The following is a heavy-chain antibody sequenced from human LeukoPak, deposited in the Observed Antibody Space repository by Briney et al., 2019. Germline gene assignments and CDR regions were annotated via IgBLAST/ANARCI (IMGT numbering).Heavy chain of an antibody. CDR1: GGSISSYY. V-gene: IGHV4-59*01. J-gene: IGHJ4*02. D-gene: IGHD6-13*01. CDR3: AGVTSSRVLDY. Sequence: PSETLSLTCTVSGGSISSYYWSWIRQPPGKGLEWIGYIYYSGSTNYNPSLKSRVTISVDTSKNQFSLKLSSVTAADTAVYYCAGVTSSRVLDYWGQGTLVTVSS. CDR2: IYYSGST.